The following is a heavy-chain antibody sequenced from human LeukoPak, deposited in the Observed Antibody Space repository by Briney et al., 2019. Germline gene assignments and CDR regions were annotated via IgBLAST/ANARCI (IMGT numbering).Heavy chain of an antibody. V-gene: IGHV3-74*01. Sequence: GGSLRLSCAASGFTFSSYWMHWVRQAPGKGLVWVSRINSDGSSTSYADSVKGRFTISRDNAKNTLYLQMNSLRAEDTAVYYCARTGVTIFGVVITVFDYWGQGTLVTVSS. CDR2: INSDGSST. J-gene: IGHJ4*02. D-gene: IGHD3-3*01. CDR3: ARTGVTIFGVVITVFDY. CDR1: GFTFSSYW.